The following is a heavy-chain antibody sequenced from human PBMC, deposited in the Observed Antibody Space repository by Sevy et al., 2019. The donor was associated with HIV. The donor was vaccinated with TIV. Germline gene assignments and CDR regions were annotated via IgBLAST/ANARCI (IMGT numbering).Heavy chain of an antibody. D-gene: IGHD1-26*01. Sequence: GGPLRLSCTASGFTFSSYAMSWVRQAPGKGLEWVSTISGSGGNRYYADSLKGRFTISRDNSRNTVLLQMTDLRAEDTAVYYCAKNRVGSYPDYWGQRTLVTVSS. CDR3: AKNRVGSYPDY. V-gene: IGHV3-23*01. J-gene: IGHJ4*02. CDR1: GFTFSSYA. CDR2: ISGSGGNR.